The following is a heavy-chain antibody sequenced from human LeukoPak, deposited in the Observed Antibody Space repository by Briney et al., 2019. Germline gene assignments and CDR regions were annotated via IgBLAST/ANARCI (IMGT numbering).Heavy chain of an antibody. V-gene: IGHV1-69*05. Sequence: GSSVKVSCTASGGTFNNSPVNWIRQAPGHGLEWVGSFIPLFGTVFYAQKFQGRVALTTDDSTGTADMDLAGLTSDDTAVYYCAKGGPRGFSGAGLRQAMDVWGQGTTVIVSS. CDR3: AKGGPRGFSGAGLRQAMDV. CDR1: GGTFNNSP. D-gene: IGHD3-10*01. CDR2: FIPLFGTV. J-gene: IGHJ6*02.